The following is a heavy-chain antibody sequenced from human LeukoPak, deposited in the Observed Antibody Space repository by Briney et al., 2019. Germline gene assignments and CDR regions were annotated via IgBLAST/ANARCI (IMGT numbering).Heavy chain of an antibody. J-gene: IGHJ4*02. D-gene: IGHD6-6*01. CDR3: ARASIGSSSIYYFDY. CDR1: GFTFSDYY. V-gene: IGHV3-11*04. CDR2: ISDTSSTI. Sequence: PGGSLRLSCAASGFTFSDYYMTWLRQAPGKGLEWISYISDTSSTIYYEDSLKGRFTISRDNAKNSLYLQMNSLRTEDTAVYYCARASIGSSSIYYFDYWGQGTLVTVSS.